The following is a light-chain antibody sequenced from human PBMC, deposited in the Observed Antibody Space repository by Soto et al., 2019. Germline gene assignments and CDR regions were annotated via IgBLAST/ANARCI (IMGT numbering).Light chain of an antibody. CDR3: QQYGSSGT. V-gene: IGKV3-20*01. J-gene: IGKJ1*01. CDR1: QSVSNNY. Sequence: EIVLTQSPGTLSLSPGERATLSCRASQSVSNNYLAWYQQKPGQAPRLLIYGASNRATGIPDRFIDSGSGTDFPLTISRLEPEDFAVDDCQQYGSSGTFGQGTKVDIK. CDR2: GAS.